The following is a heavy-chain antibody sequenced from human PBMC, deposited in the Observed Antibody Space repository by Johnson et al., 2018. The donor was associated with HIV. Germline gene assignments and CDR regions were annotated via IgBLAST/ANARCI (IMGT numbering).Heavy chain of an antibody. V-gene: IGHV3-23*04. CDR1: GLTFRSYV. CDR3: ARVYLYGADAFDI. J-gene: IGHJ3*02. Sequence: VQLVESGGGLVQPGGSLRLSCAASGLTFRSYVMTWVRPAPGTGLELVSSISHYGGDTWYADFFEGRFTISRDSSKNTLYLQLNSLSTEATAVYYCARVYLYGADAFDIWGQGTMVTVSS. D-gene: IGHD3-10*01. CDR2: ISHYGGDT.